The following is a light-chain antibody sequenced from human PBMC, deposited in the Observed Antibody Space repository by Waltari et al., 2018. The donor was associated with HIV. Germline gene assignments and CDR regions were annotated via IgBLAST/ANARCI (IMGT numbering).Light chain of an antibody. CDR2: QDH. Sequence: SYEVTQPPSVAVPPGQTATLTCAGYELGDKYTCWYQHKPGQSPLLVIYQDHKRPSGIPERFSGSSSGHTATLTISGSLPMDEADYYCQAWGSTTSGVFGRGTKLTVL. V-gene: IGLV3-1*01. J-gene: IGLJ2*01. CDR1: ELGDKY. CDR3: QAWGSTTSGV.